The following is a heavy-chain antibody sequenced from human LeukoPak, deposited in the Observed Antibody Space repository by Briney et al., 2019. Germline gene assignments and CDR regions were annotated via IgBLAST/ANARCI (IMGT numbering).Heavy chain of an antibody. J-gene: IGHJ3*02. D-gene: IGHD4-23*01. CDR2: ISSSSSDI. CDR1: GFTLSFYA. CDR3: VTDYGGSSGAFDI. Sequence: AGGSLRLSCTGSGFTLSFYAMNWVRRAPGQGLEWVSSISSSSSDIYYTDSVKGRFNISRHNAENSLYLQMNSLRAEDTAVYYCVTDYGGSSGAFDIWGQGTMVTVSS. V-gene: IGHV3-21*01.